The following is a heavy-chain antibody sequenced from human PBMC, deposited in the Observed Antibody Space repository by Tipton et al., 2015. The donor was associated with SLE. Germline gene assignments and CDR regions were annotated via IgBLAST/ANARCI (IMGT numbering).Heavy chain of an antibody. J-gene: IGHJ4*02. V-gene: IGHV4-31*03. CDR1: GGSISSGGYY. CDR3: ARFDVLLWFRGFDY. Sequence: TLSLTCTVSGGSISSGGYYWSWIRQYPGKGLEWIGYISYSGSTNCNSSLKSRLTISVDTSKNQFSLKLRSVTAADTAVYYCARFDVLLWFRGFDYWGQGTLITVSS. D-gene: IGHD3-10*01. CDR2: ISYSGST.